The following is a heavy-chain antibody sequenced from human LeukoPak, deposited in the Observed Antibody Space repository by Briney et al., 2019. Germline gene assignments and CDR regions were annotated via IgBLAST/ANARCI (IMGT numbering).Heavy chain of an antibody. Sequence: GGPLRLSCAASGFTVSSNYMSWVRQAPGKGLEWVSVIYSGGSTYYADSVKGRFTISRDNSKNTLYLQTNSLRAEDTAVYYCARDSTDGDYDWFDPWGQGTLVTVSS. CDR2: IYSGGST. V-gene: IGHV3-53*01. J-gene: IGHJ5*02. D-gene: IGHD4-17*01. CDR3: ARDSTDGDYDWFDP. CDR1: GFTVSSNY.